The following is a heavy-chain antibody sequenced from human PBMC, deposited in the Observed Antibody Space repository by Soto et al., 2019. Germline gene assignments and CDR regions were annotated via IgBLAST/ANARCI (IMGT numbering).Heavy chain of an antibody. J-gene: IGHJ4*02. V-gene: IGHV3-74*01. CDR3: DRGRFGDYA. CDR1: GFTFSSYW. Sequence: GGSLRLSCAASGFTFSSYWMHWVRQVPGKGLVWVSRMNTDGSSTTYADSVNGRFTISRDNTKNTLYLQMNSLSVDDTAVYYCDRGRFGDYAWGQGMLVSV. CDR2: MNTDGSST. D-gene: IGHD4-17*01.